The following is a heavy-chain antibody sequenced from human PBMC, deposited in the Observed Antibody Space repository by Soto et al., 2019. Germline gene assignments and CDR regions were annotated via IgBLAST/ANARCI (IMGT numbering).Heavy chain of an antibody. CDR3: ARGGRAGMDV. CDR1: GGSISSGDYY. Sequence: SETLSLTCTVSGGSISSGDYYWSWIRQPPGKVLEWIGYIYYSGSTYYNPSLKSRVTISVDTSKNQFSLKLSSVTAADTAVYYCARGGRAGMDVWGQGTTVTVSS. V-gene: IGHV4-30-4*01. CDR2: IYYSGST. D-gene: IGHD6-25*01. J-gene: IGHJ6*02.